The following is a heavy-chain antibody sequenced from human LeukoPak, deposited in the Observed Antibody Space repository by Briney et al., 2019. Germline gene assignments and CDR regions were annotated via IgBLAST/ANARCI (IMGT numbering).Heavy chain of an antibody. V-gene: IGHV1-46*01. CDR1: GGTFSSYA. CDR3: ARGPPNWGYDY. Sequence: GASVKVSCKASGGTFSSYAISWVRQAPGQGLEWMGIINPSGGSTNYAQKFQGRVTMTRDTSTSTVYMELSSLRSEDTAVYYCARGPPNWGYDYWGPGTLVTVSS. D-gene: IGHD7-27*01. J-gene: IGHJ4*02. CDR2: INPSGGST.